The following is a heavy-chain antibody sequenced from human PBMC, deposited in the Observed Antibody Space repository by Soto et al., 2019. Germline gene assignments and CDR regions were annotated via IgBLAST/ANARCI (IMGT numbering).Heavy chain of an antibody. V-gene: IGHV3-23*01. J-gene: IGHJ6*03. CDR2: ISCSGGST. CDR3: AKDFGNSYGSGRPGDSYYYYMDV. CDR1: GFTFSSYA. Sequence: GGFMRLSCAASGFTFSSYAMSWVRQAPGKGLEWVSAISCSGGSTYYADSVKGRFTISRDNSKNTLYLKMNSLRAEDTAVYYCAKDFGNSYGSGRPGDSYYYYMDVWGKGTTVTVSS. D-gene: IGHD3-10*01.